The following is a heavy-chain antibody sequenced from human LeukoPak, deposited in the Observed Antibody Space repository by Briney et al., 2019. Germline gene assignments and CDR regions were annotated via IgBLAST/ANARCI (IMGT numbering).Heavy chain of an antibody. CDR2: INHSGST. CDR3: ARSGPLLRYFDWLLYGFDY. Sequence: SETLSLTCAVYGGSFSGYYWSWIRQPPGKGLEWIGEINHSGSTNYNPSLKSRVTISVDTSKNQFSLKLSSVTAADTAVYYCARSGPLLRYFDWLLYGFDYWGQGTVVTVSS. D-gene: IGHD3-9*01. CDR1: GGSFSGYY. V-gene: IGHV4-34*01. J-gene: IGHJ4*02.